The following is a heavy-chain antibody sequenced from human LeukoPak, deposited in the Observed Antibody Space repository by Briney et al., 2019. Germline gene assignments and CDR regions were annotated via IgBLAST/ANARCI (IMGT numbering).Heavy chain of an antibody. CDR2: IKQDGSEK. D-gene: IGHD3-22*01. J-gene: IGHJ4*02. Sequence: PGGSLRLSCAASGFTFSSYWMSWVRQAPGKGLEWVANIKQDGSEKYYVDSVKGRFTISRDNAKKSLYLQMNSLRVEDTAVYYCARAYYYDSSGPLHYFDYWGQGTLVTVSS. V-gene: IGHV3-7*04. CDR3: ARAYYYDSSGPLHYFDY. CDR1: GFTFSSYW.